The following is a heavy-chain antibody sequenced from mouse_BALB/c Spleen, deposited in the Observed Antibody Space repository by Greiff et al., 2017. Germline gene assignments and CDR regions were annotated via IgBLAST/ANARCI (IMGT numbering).Heavy chain of an antibody. CDR1: GYSITSDYA. Sequence: DVKLQESGPGLVKPSQSLSLTCTVTGYSITSDYAWNWIRQFPGNKLEWMGYISYSGSTSYNPSLKSRISITRDTSKNQFFLQLNSVTTEDTATYYCARRLTGPYYFDYWGQGTTLTVSS. CDR2: ISYSGST. V-gene: IGHV3-2*02. J-gene: IGHJ2*01. CDR3: ARRLTGPYYFDY. D-gene: IGHD4-1*01.